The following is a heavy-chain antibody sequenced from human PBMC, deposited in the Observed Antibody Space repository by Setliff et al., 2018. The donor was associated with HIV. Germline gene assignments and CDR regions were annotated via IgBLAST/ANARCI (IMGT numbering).Heavy chain of an antibody. CDR3: ARLRLFSSALEY. CDR2: IDSGDET. CDR1: GLIVSGKW. J-gene: IGHJ4*02. V-gene: IGHV3-66*02. D-gene: IGHD1-1*01. Sequence: GGSLRLSCAASGLIVSGKWIGWARQGPGKGLEWVSMIDSGDETYHADSVKGRFTLSRDNSKNTLFLQMNSLRPEDTAVFYCARLRLFSSALEYWGQGTLVTVSS.